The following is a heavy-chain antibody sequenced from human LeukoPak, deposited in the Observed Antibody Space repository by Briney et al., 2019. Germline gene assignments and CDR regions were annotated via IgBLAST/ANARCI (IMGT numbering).Heavy chain of an antibody. CDR3: ARHPAYSSSSLGFDY. J-gene: IGHJ4*02. V-gene: IGHV5-51*01. D-gene: IGHD6-6*01. Sequence: GESLKISCKGSGCSFTSYWIGWVRQMPGKGLEWMGIIYPGDSDTRYSPSFQGQVTISADKSISTAYLQWSSLKASDTAMYYCARHPAYSSSSLGFDYWGQGTLVTVSS. CDR2: IYPGDSDT. CDR1: GCSFTSYW.